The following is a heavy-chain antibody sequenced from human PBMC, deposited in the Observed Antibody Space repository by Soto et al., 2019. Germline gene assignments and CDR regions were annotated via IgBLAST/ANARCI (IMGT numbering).Heavy chain of an antibody. V-gene: IGHV3-21*01. D-gene: IGHD3-3*01. CDR2: ISSSSSYI. Sequence: PGGSLRLSCAASGFTFSSYSMNWVRQAPGKGLEWVSSISSSSSYIYYADSVKGRFTISRDNAKNSLYLQMNSLRAEDTAVYYCARGHSSGYYTDYYYMDVWGKGTTVTVSS. J-gene: IGHJ6*03. CDR3: ARGHSSGYYTDYYYMDV. CDR1: GFTFSSYS.